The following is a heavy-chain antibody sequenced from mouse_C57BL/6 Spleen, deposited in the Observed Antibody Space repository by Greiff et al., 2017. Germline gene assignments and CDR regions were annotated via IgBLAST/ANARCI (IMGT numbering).Heavy chain of an antibody. CDR2: ISSGSSTI. D-gene: IGHD1-1*01. CDR1: GFTFSDYG. Sequence: EVKLMESGGGLVKPGGSLKLSCAASGFTFSDYGMHWVRQAPEKGLEWVAYISSGSSTIYYADTVKGRFTISRDNAKNTLFLQRTSLRSEDTAMYYCANYYYGSSSYYAMDYWGQGTSVTVSS. V-gene: IGHV5-17*01. J-gene: IGHJ4*01. CDR3: ANYYYGSSSYYAMDY.